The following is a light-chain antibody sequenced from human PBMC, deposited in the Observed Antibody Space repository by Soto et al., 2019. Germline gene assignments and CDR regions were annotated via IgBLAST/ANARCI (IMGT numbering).Light chain of an antibody. CDR3: QQYGSLPLT. CDR2: GAS. J-gene: IGKJ4*01. Sequence: EIVLTQSPGTLSLSPGERATLSCGASQSISTLAWYQRKPGQAPRLLIYGASSRATGIPDRFSGSGSGTDFTLTISRLEPEDFAVYYCQQYGSLPLTFGGGTKVDIK. CDR1: QSIST. V-gene: IGKV3-20*01.